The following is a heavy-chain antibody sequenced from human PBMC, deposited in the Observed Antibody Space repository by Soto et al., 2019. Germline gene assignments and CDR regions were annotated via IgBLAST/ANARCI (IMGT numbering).Heavy chain of an antibody. J-gene: IGHJ6*02. CDR3: ARASKVGQQLPNDYYSYGMDV. D-gene: IGHD6-13*01. CDR2: INPSGGST. CDR1: GYTFTSYY. V-gene: IGHV1-46*01. Sequence: ASVKVSCKASGYTFTSYYMHWVRQAPGQGLEWMGIINPSGGSTSYAQKFQGRVTMTRDTSTSTVYMELSSLRSEDTAVYYCARASKVGQQLPNDYYSYGMDVWGQGTTVTVSS.